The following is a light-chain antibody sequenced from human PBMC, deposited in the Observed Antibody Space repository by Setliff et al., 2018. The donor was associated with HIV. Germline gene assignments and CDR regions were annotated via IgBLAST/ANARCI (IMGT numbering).Light chain of an antibody. V-gene: IGKV1-NL1*01. CDR1: QDIRIS. Sequence: DIQMTQSPSSLSASVGDRITITCRASQDIRISLAWYQQKPGKAPKLLLQFASTLESGVPSRFSGSGSGTDYTLTISNLQPEDFATYYCQQYYSSVVTFGGGTK. CDR3: QQYYSSVVT. CDR2: FAS. J-gene: IGKJ4*02.